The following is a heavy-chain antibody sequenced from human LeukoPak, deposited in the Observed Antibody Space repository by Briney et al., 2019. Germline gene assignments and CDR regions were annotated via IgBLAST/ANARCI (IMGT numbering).Heavy chain of an antibody. CDR2: ISGSGGST. CDR3: AKDYGDYGEYYFDY. J-gene: IGHJ4*02. Sequence: GGSLRLSCAASGFTFSSYAMSWVRQAPGKGLEWVSAISGSGGSTYYADSARGRFTISRDNSKNTLYLQMNSLRAEDTAVYYCAKDYGDYGEYYFDYWGQGTLVTVSS. D-gene: IGHD4-17*01. CDR1: GFTFSSYA. V-gene: IGHV3-23*01.